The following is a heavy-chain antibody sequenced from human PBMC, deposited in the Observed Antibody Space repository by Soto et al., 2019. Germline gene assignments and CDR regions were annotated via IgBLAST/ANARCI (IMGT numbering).Heavy chain of an antibody. CDR2: ISYDGSNK. D-gene: IGHD3-10*01. CDR3: AKDLRYGSGYYYYYGMDV. V-gene: IGHV3-30*18. CDR1: GFTFSSYG. J-gene: IGHJ6*02. Sequence: GGSLRLSCAASGFTFSSYGMHWVRQAPGKGLEWVAVISYDGSNKYYADPVKGRFTISRDNSKNTLYLQMNSLRAEDTAVYYYAKDLRYGSGYYYYYGMDVWGQGTTVTVSS.